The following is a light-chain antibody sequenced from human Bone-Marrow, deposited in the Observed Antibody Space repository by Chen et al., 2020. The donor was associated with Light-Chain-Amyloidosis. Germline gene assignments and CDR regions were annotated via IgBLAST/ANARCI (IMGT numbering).Light chain of an antibody. V-gene: IGLV2-18*01. CDR3: SLYTSNTLV. J-gene: IGLJ2*01. CDR2: EVN. CDR1: SSDVGSYNR. Sequence: QSALTQPPSVSGSPGQSVTISCSGTSSDVGSYNRVSWYQQPPGTAPQLVIYEVNNRPSGVPDRFSGSKSGNTAPLTISGLQAEDEADYYCSLYTSNTLVFGGGTKLTVL.